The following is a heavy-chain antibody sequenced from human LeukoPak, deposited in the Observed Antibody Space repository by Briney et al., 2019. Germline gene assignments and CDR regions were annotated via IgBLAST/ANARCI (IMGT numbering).Heavy chain of an antibody. D-gene: IGHD1-26*01. V-gene: IGHV3-23*01. CDR2: ISGSGGST. CDR3: AKDLRRIVGATKGMDV. CDR1: GFTFSSYA. Sequence: GGSLRLSCAASGFTFSSYAMSWARQAPGKGLEWVSAISGSGGSTYYADSVKGRFTISRDNSKNTLYLQMNSLRAEDTAVYYCAKDLRRIVGATKGMDVWGKGTTVTVSS. J-gene: IGHJ6*03.